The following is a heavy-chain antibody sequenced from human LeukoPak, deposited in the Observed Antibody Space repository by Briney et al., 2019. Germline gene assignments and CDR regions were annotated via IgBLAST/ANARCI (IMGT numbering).Heavy chain of an antibody. V-gene: IGHV5-51*01. CDR3: ARAPEYYDSSAIFDY. D-gene: IGHD3-22*01. J-gene: IGHJ4*02. Sequence: GESLNLYCKGSGYSFTSYWLGWVRQMPGKGLEWMGSIYPGYSDARYSPSFQGQVTISADNSLSTAYLQWSSLKASGTAMYYCARAPEYYDSSAIFDYWGQGTLVTVSS. CDR2: IYPGYSDA. CDR1: GYSFTSYW.